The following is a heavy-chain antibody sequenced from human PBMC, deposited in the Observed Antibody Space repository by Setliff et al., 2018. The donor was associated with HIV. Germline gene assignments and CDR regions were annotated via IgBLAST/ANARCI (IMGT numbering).Heavy chain of an antibody. CDR3: ARDRSNWNYGKDYMDV. V-gene: IGHV4-39*07. D-gene: IGHD1-7*01. J-gene: IGHJ6*03. CDR1: GGSLSSSNYY. CDR2: IYYSGNT. Sequence: SETLSLTCTVSGGSLSSSNYYCGWIRQPPGKGLEWIGSIYYSGNTYYNPSLKSRVTISVDTSKNQFSLKLSSVTAADTAVYYCARDRSNWNYGKDYMDVWGKGTTVTVSS.